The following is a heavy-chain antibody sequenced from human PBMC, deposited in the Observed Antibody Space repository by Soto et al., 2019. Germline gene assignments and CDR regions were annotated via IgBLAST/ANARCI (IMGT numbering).Heavy chain of an antibody. CDR3: PRARSPNGSNPTYYYYGMDV. D-gene: IGHD6-13*01. CDR1: GGTFSSYA. J-gene: IGHJ6*02. CDR2: IIPIFGTA. V-gene: IGHV1-69*01. Sequence: QVQLVQSGAEVKKPGSSVKVSCKASGGTFSSYAISWVRQAPGQGLEWMGGIIPIFGTANYAQKFQGRVRITADQSTSTAYRELSRLRSEDTAVYYCPRARSPNGSNPTYYYYGMDVWGQGTTVTVSS.